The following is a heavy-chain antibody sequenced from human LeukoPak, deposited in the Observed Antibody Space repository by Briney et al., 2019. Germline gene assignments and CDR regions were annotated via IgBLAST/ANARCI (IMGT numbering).Heavy chain of an antibody. D-gene: IGHD6-13*01. CDR2: INHSGST. Sequence: PSETLSLTCAVYGGSFSGYYWSWIRQPPGKGLEWIGEINHSGSTNYNPSLKSRVTISVDTSKNQFSLKLSSVTAADTAVYYCARLSRTAAAGHYYYYMDVWGKGTTVTISS. CDR3: ARLSRTAAAGHYYYYMDV. J-gene: IGHJ6*03. V-gene: IGHV4-34*01. CDR1: GGSFSGYY.